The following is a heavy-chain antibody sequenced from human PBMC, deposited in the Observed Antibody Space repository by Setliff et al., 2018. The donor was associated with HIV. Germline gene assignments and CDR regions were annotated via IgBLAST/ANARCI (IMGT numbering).Heavy chain of an antibody. Sequence: SVKVSCKASGSTFTSYAINWVRQAPGQGLEWMGGIIPIFSTSNYAQRFQGRVTITADESTSTAYMELYNLRSEDTAMYYCTRGRGIIGALVYWGQGTLVT. V-gene: IGHV1-69*13. J-gene: IGHJ4*02. D-gene: IGHD2-21*01. CDR3: TRGRGIIGALVY. CDR2: IIPIFSTS. CDR1: GSTFTSYA.